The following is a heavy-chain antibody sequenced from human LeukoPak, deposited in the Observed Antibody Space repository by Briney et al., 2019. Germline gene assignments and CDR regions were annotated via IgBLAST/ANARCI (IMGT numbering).Heavy chain of an antibody. Sequence: NSSETLSLTCAVYGGSFSGYYWSWIRQPPGKGLEWIGEINHSGSTNYNPSLKSRVTISVDTSKNQFSLKLSSVTAADTAVYYCARGIGYSSSWYGDYWGQGTLVTVSS. J-gene: IGHJ4*02. V-gene: IGHV4-34*01. CDR1: GGSFSGYY. CDR3: ARGIGYSSSWYGDY. D-gene: IGHD6-13*01. CDR2: INHSGST.